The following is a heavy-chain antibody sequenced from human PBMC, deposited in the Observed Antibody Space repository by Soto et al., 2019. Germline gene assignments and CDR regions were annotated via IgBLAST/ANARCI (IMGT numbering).Heavy chain of an antibody. Sequence: GESLKISCKGSGYSFTSYWIGWVRQMPGKGLEWMGIIYPGDSDTRYSPSLQGQVTISADKSISTAYLQWSSLRAPDTAMYYCARTAAAGKYYYGVDVWGQGTTVTVSS. V-gene: IGHV5-51*01. CDR2: IYPGDSDT. D-gene: IGHD6-13*01. J-gene: IGHJ6*02. CDR3: ARTAAAGKYYYGVDV. CDR1: GYSFTSYW.